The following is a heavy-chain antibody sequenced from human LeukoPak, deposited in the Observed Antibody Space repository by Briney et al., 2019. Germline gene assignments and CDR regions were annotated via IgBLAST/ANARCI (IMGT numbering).Heavy chain of an antibody. V-gene: IGHV3-30*02. J-gene: IGHJ3*02. D-gene: IGHD3-22*01. CDR2: IVYDGSDK. CDR3: AVPYYYDSSGYHDAFDI. CDR1: GFTFSSYG. Sequence: PGGSLRLSCAASGFTFSSYGMHWVRQAPGKGLEWVAFIVYDGSDKYYADSVKGRLTISRDNSKNTLYLQMNSLRAEDTAVYYCAVPYYYDSSGYHDAFDIWGQGTMVTVSS.